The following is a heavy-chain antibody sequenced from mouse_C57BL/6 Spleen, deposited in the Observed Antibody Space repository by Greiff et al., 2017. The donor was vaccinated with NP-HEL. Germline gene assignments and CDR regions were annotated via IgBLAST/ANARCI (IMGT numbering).Heavy chain of an antibody. V-gene: IGHV1-55*01. CDR2: IYPGSGST. D-gene: IGHD1-1*01. CDR3: ARHYYGSRYFDV. J-gene: IGHJ1*03. CDR1: GYTFTSYW. Sequence: QVQLKQPGAELVKPGASVKMSCKASGYTFTSYWITWVKQRPGQGLEWIGDIYPGSGSTNYNEKFKSKATLTVDTSSSTAYMQLSSLTSEDSAVYYCARHYYGSRYFDVWGTGTTVTVSS.